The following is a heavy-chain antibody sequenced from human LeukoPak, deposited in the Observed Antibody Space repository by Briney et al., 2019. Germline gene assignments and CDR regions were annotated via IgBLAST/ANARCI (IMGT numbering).Heavy chain of an antibody. CDR2: IYYSGST. CDR3: ARSPPTYYYGSGPLDY. Sequence: SETLSLTCTVPGGSISSYYWSWIRQPPGKGLEWIGDIYYSGSTNYNPSLKSRVTITVDTSKNQFSLKLSSVTAADTAVYYCARSPPTYYYGSGPLDYWGQGTLVTVSS. J-gene: IGHJ4*02. V-gene: IGHV4-59*01. CDR1: GGSISSYY. D-gene: IGHD3-10*01.